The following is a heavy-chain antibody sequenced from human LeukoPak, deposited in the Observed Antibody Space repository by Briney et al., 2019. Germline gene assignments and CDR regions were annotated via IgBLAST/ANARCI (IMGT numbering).Heavy chain of an antibody. D-gene: IGHD5-18*01. CDR2: INSDGSST. Sequence: GGSLRLSSADSGFTFSSYWGHCVRQAPGKGLVWVSRINSDGSSTSYADSVQGRFTISRDNAKNTLYLQMNGLRAEDTALYYCARDGKRGYSYGYRDYWGQGTLVTVSS. V-gene: IGHV3-74*01. J-gene: IGHJ4*02. CDR3: ARDGKRGYSYGYRDY. CDR1: GFTFSSYW.